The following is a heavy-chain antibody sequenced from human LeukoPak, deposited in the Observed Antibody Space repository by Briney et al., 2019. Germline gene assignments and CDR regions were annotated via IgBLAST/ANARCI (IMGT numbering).Heavy chain of an antibody. V-gene: IGHV3-23*01. CDR2: ISGSGGST. CDR3: AKYGLAGSGRYHDAFDI. D-gene: IGHD3-10*01. Sequence: GGSLRLSCAASGFTFSSYSMNWVRQAPGKGLEWVSAISGSGGSTYYADSVKGRSTISRDNSKNTLYLQMNSLRAEDTAVYYCAKYGLAGSGRYHDAFDIWGQGTMVTVSS. J-gene: IGHJ3*02. CDR1: GFTFSSYS.